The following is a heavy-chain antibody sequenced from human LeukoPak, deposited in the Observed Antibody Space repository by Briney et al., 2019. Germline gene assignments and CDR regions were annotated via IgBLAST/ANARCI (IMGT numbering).Heavy chain of an antibody. Sequence: QPGGSLRLSCAASGFTFNTYDMHWVRQAPGKGLEWVTFIRYDGSNNYYADSVKGRFTISRDNSKNTLYLQMNSLRAEDTAVYYCAKAFRTYYYDPAGYYLDYWGQGTLVTVSS. V-gene: IGHV3-30*02. CDR1: GFTFNTYD. CDR3: AKAFRTYYYDPAGYYLDY. J-gene: IGHJ4*02. CDR2: IRYDGSNN. D-gene: IGHD3-22*01.